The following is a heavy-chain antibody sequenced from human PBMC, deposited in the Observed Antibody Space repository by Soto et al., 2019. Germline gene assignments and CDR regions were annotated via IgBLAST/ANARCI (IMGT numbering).Heavy chain of an antibody. CDR2: ITGSGDRA. CDR1: GFRFSSYS. Sequence: EVQLLESGGALVQPGGSLRLSCVGSGFRFSSYSMTWVRQAPGKGLEWVSAITGSGDRAYSADSVRGRFTISRDNSKNPLYLQMNSLRAEDTAVYYCGKDWAGIAVAGIDYWGQGTLVTVSS. D-gene: IGHD6-19*01. V-gene: IGHV3-23*01. CDR3: GKDWAGIAVAGIDY. J-gene: IGHJ4*02.